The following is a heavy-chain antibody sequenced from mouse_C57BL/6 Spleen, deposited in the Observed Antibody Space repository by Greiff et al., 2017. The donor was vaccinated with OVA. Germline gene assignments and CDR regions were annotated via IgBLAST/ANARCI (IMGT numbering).Heavy chain of an antibody. V-gene: IGHV1-82*01. CDR3: ARSAYGSSPYYFDY. CDR2: IYPGDGDT. Sequence: VQGVESGPELVKPGASVKISCKASGYAFSSSWMNWVKQRPGKGLEWIGRIYPGDGDTNYNGKFKGKATLTADKSSSTAYMQLSSLTSEDSAVYFGARSAYGSSPYYFDYWGQGTTLTVSS. D-gene: IGHD1-1*01. CDR1: GYAFSSSW. J-gene: IGHJ2*01.